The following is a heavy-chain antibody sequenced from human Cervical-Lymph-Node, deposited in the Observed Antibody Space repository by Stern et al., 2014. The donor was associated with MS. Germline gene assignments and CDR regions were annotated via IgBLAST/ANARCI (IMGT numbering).Heavy chain of an antibody. J-gene: IGHJ4*02. CDR2: ISAYNGDT. D-gene: IGHD5-18*01. CDR3: AVLSVDADFDY. Sequence: QMQLVQSGAEVKKPGASVKVSCTASGYTFTDYAISWVRPAPGQGLEWMAWISAYNGDTSFAQEVQGSVSLTTDTATSTAYMELRSLRSDDTAVYYCAVLSVDADFDYWGQGTLVTVSS. V-gene: IGHV1-18*01. CDR1: GYTFTDYA.